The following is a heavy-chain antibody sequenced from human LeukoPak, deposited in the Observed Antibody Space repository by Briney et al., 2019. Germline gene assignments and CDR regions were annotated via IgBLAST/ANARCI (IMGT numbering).Heavy chain of an antibody. V-gene: IGHV3-30*02. Sequence: GGSLRLSCAASGLTFSSYGMHWVRQAPGKGLEWVAFIRYDGSNKYYADSVKGRFTISRDNSKNTLYLQMNSLRAEDTAVYYCARDMARYCSSTSCYRVGYWGQGTLVTVSS. D-gene: IGHD2-2*02. CDR1: GLTFSSYG. CDR3: ARDMARYCSSTSCYRVGY. J-gene: IGHJ4*02. CDR2: IRYDGSNK.